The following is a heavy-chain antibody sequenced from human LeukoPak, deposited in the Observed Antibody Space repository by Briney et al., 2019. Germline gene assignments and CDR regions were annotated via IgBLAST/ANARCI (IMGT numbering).Heavy chain of an antibody. D-gene: IGHD6-6*01. Sequence: GGSLRLSCAASGFTFSSYWMHWVRQAPGKGLVWISRINSDGSGTVYADSVKGRFTISRDNAKNTLYLQMNSLRAEDTAMYYCTRDVPGQLGGLDCWGQGTLVTVSS. J-gene: IGHJ4*02. CDR3: TRDVPGQLGGLDC. V-gene: IGHV3-74*01. CDR2: INSDGSGT. CDR1: GFTFSSYW.